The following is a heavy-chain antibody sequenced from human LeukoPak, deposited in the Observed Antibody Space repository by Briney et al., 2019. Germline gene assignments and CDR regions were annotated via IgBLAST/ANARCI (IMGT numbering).Heavy chain of an antibody. Sequence: PGGSLRLSCAASGFTFSSYSMNWVRQAPGKGLEWVSYISSSSSTIYYADSVKGRFTISRDNAKNSLYLQMNSLRAEDTAVYYCARDNQATTVVTDYWGQGTLVTVSS. D-gene: IGHD4-23*01. V-gene: IGHV3-48*01. CDR1: GFTFSSYS. CDR3: ARDNQATTVVTDY. J-gene: IGHJ4*02. CDR2: ISSSSSTI.